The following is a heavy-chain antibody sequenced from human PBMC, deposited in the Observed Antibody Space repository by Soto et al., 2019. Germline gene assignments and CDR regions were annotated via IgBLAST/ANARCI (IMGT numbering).Heavy chain of an antibody. CDR1: GGSFSGYY. D-gene: IGHD3-16*01. J-gene: IGHJ3*02. CDR3: QKGDDAFDI. V-gene: IGHV4-34*01. Sequence: QVQLQQWGAGLLKPSETLSLTCAVYGGSFSGYYWNWIRQPPGKGLEWIGEINHSGSTNYNPSLKSRVTISVDTSKIQFSLNLSSVTAADTALYYCQKGDDAFDIWGQGTMVTVSS. CDR2: INHSGST.